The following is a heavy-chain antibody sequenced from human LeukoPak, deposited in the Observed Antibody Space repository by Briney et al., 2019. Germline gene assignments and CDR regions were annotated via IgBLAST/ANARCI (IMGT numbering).Heavy chain of an antibody. CDR1: GFAFSKYT. CDR2: IYGDGGNM. Sequence: GGSLRLSCAASGFAFSKYTMNWVRQAPGKDLEWVSGIYGDGGNMFYADSVKGRFTISRDNSKNTLYLQMNSLRAEDTAVYYCAEIAAAAEYFQHWGQGTLVTVSS. V-gene: IGHV3-23*01. CDR3: AEIAAAAEYFQH. D-gene: IGHD6-13*01. J-gene: IGHJ1*01.